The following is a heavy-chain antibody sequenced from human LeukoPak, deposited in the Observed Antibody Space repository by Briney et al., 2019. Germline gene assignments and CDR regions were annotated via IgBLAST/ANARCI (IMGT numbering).Heavy chain of an antibody. CDR3: ARGRDYYGSGSRLYYFDY. D-gene: IGHD3-10*01. Sequence: SQTLSLTCAISGDSVSSNSAAWNWIRQSPSRGLEWLGRTYYRSKWYNDYAVSVKSRITINPDTSKNQFSLQLNSVTPEDTAVYYCARGRDYYGSGSRLYYFDYWGQGTLVTVSS. CDR2: TYYRSKWYN. J-gene: IGHJ4*02. V-gene: IGHV6-1*01. CDR1: GDSVSSNSAA.